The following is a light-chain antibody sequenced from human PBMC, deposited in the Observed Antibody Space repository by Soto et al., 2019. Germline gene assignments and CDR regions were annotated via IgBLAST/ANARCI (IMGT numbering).Light chain of an antibody. CDR1: QSVSSSY. J-gene: IGKJ4*01. Sequence: EIVLTQSPGTLSLSPGERATLSCRASQSVSSSYLAWYQQKPGQAPRLLIYGASSRATGIPDRFSGSGSGTDFTLTISRLEPEDFAVYYCQLYRTFGGGTKVEIK. V-gene: IGKV3-20*01. CDR2: GAS. CDR3: QLYRT.